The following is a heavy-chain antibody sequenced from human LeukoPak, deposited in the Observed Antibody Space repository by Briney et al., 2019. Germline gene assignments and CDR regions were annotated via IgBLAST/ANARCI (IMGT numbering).Heavy chain of an antibody. D-gene: IGHD6-19*01. CDR3: ARGRAEQWLVINLWVDP. V-gene: IGHV4-34*01. Sequence: PSETLSLTCAVYGGSFSGYYWSWIRQPPGKGLEWIGEINHSGSTNYNPSLKSRVTISVDTSKNQFSLKLSSVTAADTAVYYCARGRAEQWLVINLWVDPWGQGTLVTVSS. CDR2: INHSGST. CDR1: GGSFSGYY. J-gene: IGHJ5*02.